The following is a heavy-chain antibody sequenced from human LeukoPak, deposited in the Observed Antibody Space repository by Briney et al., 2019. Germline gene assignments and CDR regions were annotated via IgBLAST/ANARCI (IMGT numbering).Heavy chain of an antibody. CDR3: ARDGLLRSGIKYYFDY. J-gene: IGHJ4*02. D-gene: IGHD3-16*01. V-gene: IGHV3-7*03. CDR1: IFTFSNAW. Sequence: PGGSLRLSCAVSIFTFSNAWMNWVRQAPGKGLECVANIKQDGSEKYYVDSVKGRFTISRDNAKNSLYLQMNSLRAEDTAVYYCARDGLLRSGIKYYFDYWGQGTLVTVSS. CDR2: IKQDGSEK.